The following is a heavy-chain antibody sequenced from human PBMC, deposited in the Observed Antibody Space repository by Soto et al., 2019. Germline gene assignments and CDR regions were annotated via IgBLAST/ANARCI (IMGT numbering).Heavy chain of an antibody. Sequence: GESLKISWKGSGYSFTSYWISWVRQMPGKGLEWMGRIDPSDSYTNYSPSFQGHVTISADKSISTAYLQWSSLKASDTAMYYCARRVDILTGNNWFDPWGQGTLVTVSS. V-gene: IGHV5-10-1*01. D-gene: IGHD3-9*01. CDR2: IDPSDSYT. CDR1: GYSFTSYW. CDR3: ARRVDILTGNNWFDP. J-gene: IGHJ5*02.